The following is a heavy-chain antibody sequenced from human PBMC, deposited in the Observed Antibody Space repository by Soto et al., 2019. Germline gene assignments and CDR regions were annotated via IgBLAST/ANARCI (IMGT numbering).Heavy chain of an antibody. CDR3: ARWGGADVKAFDI. J-gene: IGHJ6*01. V-gene: IGHV4-59*02. CDR2: IHYTGSH. CDR1: GASVSDHY. D-gene: IGHD3-9*01. Sequence: PSETLSLTCTVSGASVSDHYWNWVRQPPGKGLEWIGFIHYTGSHIFDPSVKSRVTMSVDVSRNQFSLELNSVTAADTDVYYCARWGGADVKAFDIWGQGHPVTVSS.